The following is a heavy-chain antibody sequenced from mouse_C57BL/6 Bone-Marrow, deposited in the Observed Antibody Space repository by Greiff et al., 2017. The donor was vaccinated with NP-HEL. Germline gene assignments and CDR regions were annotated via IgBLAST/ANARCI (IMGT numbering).Heavy chain of an antibody. V-gene: IGHV5-15*01. CDR1: GFTFSDYG. Sequence: EVKLQESGGGLVQPGGSLKLSCAASGFTFSDYGMAWVRQAPRKGPEWVAFISNLAYSIYYADTVTGRFTISRENAKNTLYLEMSSLRSEDTAMYYCARHWGWLPFAYWGQGTLVTVSA. CDR3: ARHWGWLPFAY. J-gene: IGHJ3*01. D-gene: IGHD2-3*01. CDR2: ISNLAYSI.